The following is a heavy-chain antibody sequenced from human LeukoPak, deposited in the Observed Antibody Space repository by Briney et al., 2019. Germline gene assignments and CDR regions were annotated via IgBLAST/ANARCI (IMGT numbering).Heavy chain of an antibody. J-gene: IGHJ6*02. D-gene: IGHD5-12*01. CDR2: IYTSGST. CDR1: GGSISSGSYY. V-gene: IGHV4-61*02. Sequence: SQTLSLTCTVSGGSISSGSYYWSWIRQPAGKGLEWIGRIYTSGSTNYNPSLKSRFTISVDTSKNQFSLKLSSVTAADTAVYYCAREEYSGYVAYYGMDVWGQGTTVTVSS. CDR3: AREEYSGYVAYYGMDV.